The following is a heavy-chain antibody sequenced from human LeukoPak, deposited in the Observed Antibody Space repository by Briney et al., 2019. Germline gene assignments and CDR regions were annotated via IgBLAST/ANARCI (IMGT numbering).Heavy chain of an antibody. CDR3: ARWDGYNYLVDY. CDR2: INPNSGGT. J-gene: IGHJ4*02. Sequence: ASVKVSCKASGYTFTGYYMHWVRQAPGQGLEWMGWINPNSGGTNYAQKFQGRVTMTRDTSISTAYMGLSRLRSDDTAVYYCARWDGYNYLVDYWGQGTLVTVSS. V-gene: IGHV1-2*02. D-gene: IGHD5-24*01. CDR1: GYTFTGYY.